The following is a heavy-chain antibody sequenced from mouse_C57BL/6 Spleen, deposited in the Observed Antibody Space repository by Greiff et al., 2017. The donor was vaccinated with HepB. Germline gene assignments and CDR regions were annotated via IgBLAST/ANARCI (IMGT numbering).Heavy chain of an antibody. J-gene: IGHJ2*01. CDR2: IHPNSGST. CDR3: AMAYDYDSDY. Sequence: VKLKQPGAELVKPGASVKLSCKASGYTFTSYWMHWVKQRPGQGLEWIGMIHPNSGSTNYNEKFKSKATLTVDKSSSTAYMQLSSLTSEDSAVYYCAMAYDYDSDYWGQGTTLTVSS. CDR1: GYTFTSYW. V-gene: IGHV1-64*01. D-gene: IGHD2-4*01.